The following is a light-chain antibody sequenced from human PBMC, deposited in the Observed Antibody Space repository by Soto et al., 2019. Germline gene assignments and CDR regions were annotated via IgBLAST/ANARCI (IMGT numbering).Light chain of an antibody. CDR2: GAT. J-gene: IGKJ1*01. CDR1: QSVSSN. V-gene: IGKV3-15*01. Sequence: EIVMTQSASTLSGSAGESAALSCRASQSVSSNLAWYQQKPGQAPRLLIHGATTRATGLPARFSGSRSGTEFNLTISSLQSADFAVYYCQQYNHWPRTFGQGTKVDIK. CDR3: QQYNHWPRT.